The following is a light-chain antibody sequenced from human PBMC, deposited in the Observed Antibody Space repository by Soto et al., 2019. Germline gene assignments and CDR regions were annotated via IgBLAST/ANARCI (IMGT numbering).Light chain of an antibody. CDR2: GNT. J-gene: IGLJ1*01. V-gene: IGLV1-40*01. Sequence: GPAEPPSGSGCPSQRVTNSCTGSSSNIGSTYDVQWYQQLPGTAPKLLIHGNTDRPSGVPDRFSGSKSGTSASLAITGLQADDEADYYCQSYDDSLSVHYVFGTGTKVTVL. CDR3: QSYDDSLSVHYV. CDR1: SSNIGSTYD.